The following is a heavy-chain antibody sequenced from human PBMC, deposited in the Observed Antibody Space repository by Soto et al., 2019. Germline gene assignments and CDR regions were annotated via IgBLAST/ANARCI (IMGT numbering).Heavy chain of an antibody. D-gene: IGHD6-25*01. CDR2: IYYTGAA. CDR3: ARVFSSGSGWMYYFDF. CDR1: SGSISTGNW. V-gene: IGHV4-4*02. Sequence: QVELQESGPRLVKSSGTLSLPCEVSSGSISTGNWWSWVRQPPGKGLEWIGEIYYTGAANYNPSLKSRATMTIDKSKDQFSLILTSATAADTAVYYCARVFSSGSGWMYYFDFWGQGILVSVSS. J-gene: IGHJ4*02.